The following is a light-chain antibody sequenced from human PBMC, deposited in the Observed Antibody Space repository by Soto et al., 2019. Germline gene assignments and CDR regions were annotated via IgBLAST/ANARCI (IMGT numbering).Light chain of an antibody. Sequence: EIVLTQSPGTLSLSPGERATLSCRASQSVSSSYLAWYQQKPGQAPRLLIYGASSRATGIPDRFSGSGSGTDFTLTISSLQPEDFATYYCQQSYSTPQTFGQGTRWIS. V-gene: IGKV3-20*01. CDR3: QQSYSTPQT. J-gene: IGKJ1*01. CDR2: GAS. CDR1: QSVSSSY.